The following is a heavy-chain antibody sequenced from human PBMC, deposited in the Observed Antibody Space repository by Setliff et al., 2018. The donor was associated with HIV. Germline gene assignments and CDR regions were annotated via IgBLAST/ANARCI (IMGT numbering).Heavy chain of an antibody. D-gene: IGHD2-2*01. Sequence: PGGSLRLSCAASGFTFNTYNMNWVRQTPGKGLEWVSYITGDSATIYYADSVKGRFTISGDNAKNSLYLQMNSLRAEDTALYYCARVSCSSTSCYVSYFDYWGQGTLVTVSS. CDR1: GFTFNTYN. J-gene: IGHJ4*02. V-gene: IGHV3-48*01. CDR3: ARVSCSSTSCYVSYFDY. CDR2: ITGDSATI.